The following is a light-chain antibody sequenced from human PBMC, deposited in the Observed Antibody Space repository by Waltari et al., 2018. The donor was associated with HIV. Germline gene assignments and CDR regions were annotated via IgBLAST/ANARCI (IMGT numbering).Light chain of an antibody. CDR3: LSADTSVTWV. CDR2: KDT. V-gene: IGLV3-25*03. CDR1: ALPKQY. J-gene: IGLJ3*02. Sequence: SYELTPPPSVSVSPGPTARQPCPGNALPKQYAYWYQQTPGQAPVLVIYKDTERPSVIPERFSGSSSGTTVTLTISGVQAEDYADYYCLSADTSVTWVFGGGTKLTVL.